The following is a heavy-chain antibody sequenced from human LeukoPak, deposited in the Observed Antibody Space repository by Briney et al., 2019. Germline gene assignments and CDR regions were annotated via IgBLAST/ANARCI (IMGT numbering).Heavy chain of an antibody. D-gene: IGHD3-10*01. Sequence: PRGSLRLSCAASGLLFRNYAMTWVRQAPGEGLEWVSTVRGKGDETFYADFVKSRFTLSRDNSKNAFYLQMNSLRAEDTAVYYCAKGGHYSFFDSWGQGTLVTVSS. CDR3: AKGGHYSFFDS. CDR2: VRGKGDET. V-gene: IGHV3-23*01. CDR1: GLLFRNYA. J-gene: IGHJ5*01.